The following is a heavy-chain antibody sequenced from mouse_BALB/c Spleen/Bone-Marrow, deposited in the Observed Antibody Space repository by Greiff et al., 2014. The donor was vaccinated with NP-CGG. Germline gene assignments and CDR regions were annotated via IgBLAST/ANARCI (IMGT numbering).Heavy chain of an antibody. D-gene: IGHD3-3*01. Sequence: QVQLQQSGAELVRPGTSVKVSCKASGYAFTNYLIEWVKQRPGQGLEWIGMINPGSGGTNYNEKFKGKATLTAGKSSSTAYMQLSSLTSDDSAVYFCARRDGSYFDYWGQGTTLTVSS. CDR3: ARRDGSYFDY. V-gene: IGHV1-54*01. J-gene: IGHJ2*01. CDR1: GYAFTNYL. CDR2: INPGSGGT.